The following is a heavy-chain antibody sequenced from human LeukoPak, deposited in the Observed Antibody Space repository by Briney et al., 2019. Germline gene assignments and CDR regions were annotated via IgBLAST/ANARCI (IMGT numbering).Heavy chain of an antibody. CDR1: GFTFSSYS. Sequence: GGSLRLSCAASGFTFSSYSMNWVRQAPGKGLEWVSSISSSSSYIYYADSVKGRFTISRDNAKNSLHLQMNSLRAEDTAVYYCARDPYSGSYEEEAAWGQGTLVTVSS. CDR2: ISSSSSYI. V-gene: IGHV3-21*01. CDR3: ARDPYSGSYEEEAA. D-gene: IGHD1-26*01. J-gene: IGHJ5*02.